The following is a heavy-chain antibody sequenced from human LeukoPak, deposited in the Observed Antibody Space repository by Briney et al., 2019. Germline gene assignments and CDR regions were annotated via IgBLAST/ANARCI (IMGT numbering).Heavy chain of an antibody. Sequence: GGSLRLSCAASGFTFSSYGMHWVRQAPGKGLEWVAVIWYGGSNKYYADSVKGRFTISRDNSKNTLYLQMNSLRAEDTAVYYCAKGYIIAGRQWYLDLWGRGTLVGVSS. CDR2: IWYGGSNK. J-gene: IGHJ2*01. CDR1: GFTFSSYG. D-gene: IGHD6-13*01. V-gene: IGHV3-30*02. CDR3: AKGYIIAGRQWYLDL.